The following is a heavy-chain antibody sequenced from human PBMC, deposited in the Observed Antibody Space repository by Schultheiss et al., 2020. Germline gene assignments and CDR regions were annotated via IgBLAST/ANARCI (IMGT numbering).Heavy chain of an antibody. Sequence: ASVKVSCKASGSTFTSYYMHWVRQAPGQGLEWMGIINPSGGSTSYAQKFQGRVTMTRDTSTSTVYMELSSLRSEDTAVYYCARDREAGYDILTGYYQVWFDPWGQGTLVTFSS. CDR1: GSTFTSYY. J-gene: IGHJ5*02. D-gene: IGHD3-9*01. CDR2: INPSGGST. V-gene: IGHV1-46*01. CDR3: ARDREAGYDILTGYYQVWFDP.